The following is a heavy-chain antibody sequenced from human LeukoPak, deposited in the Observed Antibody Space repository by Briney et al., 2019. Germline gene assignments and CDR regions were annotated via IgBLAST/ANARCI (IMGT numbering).Heavy chain of an antibody. CDR3: ARVLWFGDP. CDR1: GGSFSGYY. CDR2: INHSGST. Sequence: SETLSLTCAVYGGSFSGYYWSWIRQPPGKGLEWIGEINHSGSTNYNPSLKSRVTMSVDTSKNQFSLKLSSVTAADTAVYYCARVLWFGDPWGQGTLVTVSS. D-gene: IGHD3-10*01. V-gene: IGHV4-34*01. J-gene: IGHJ5*02.